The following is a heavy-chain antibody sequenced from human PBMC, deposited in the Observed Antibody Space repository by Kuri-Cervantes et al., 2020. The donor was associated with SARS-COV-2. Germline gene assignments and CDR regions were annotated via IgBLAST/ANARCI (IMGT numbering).Heavy chain of an antibody. J-gene: IGHJ4*02. CDR1: GGSISSSSYY. V-gene: IGHV4-39*01. D-gene: IGHD1-26*01. Sequence: SETLSLTCTVSGGSISSSSYYWGWIRQPPGKGLVWIGSIYYSGSTYYNPSLKSRVTISVDTSQNQFSLKLRFVTAADTSVDYCARHEWEPYYFDYWGQGTLVTVSS. CDR3: ARHEWEPYYFDY. CDR2: IYYSGST.